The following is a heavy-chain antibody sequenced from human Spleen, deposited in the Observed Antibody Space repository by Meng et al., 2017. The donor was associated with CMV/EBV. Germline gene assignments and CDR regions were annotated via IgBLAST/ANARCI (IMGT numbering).Heavy chain of an antibody. J-gene: IGHJ4*02. CDR3: ATLGPSGWYAYLDQ. Sequence: GESLKISCAASRFSLSIYGMHWVRQAPGKGLEWVALISYDGRNKDLADSVKGRFTISRDNSKNTLYLQMNSLRVEDTAVYYCATLGPSGWYAYLDQWGQGTPVTVSS. CDR1: RFSLSIYG. D-gene: IGHD6-19*01. V-gene: IGHV3-30*14. CDR2: ISYDGRNK.